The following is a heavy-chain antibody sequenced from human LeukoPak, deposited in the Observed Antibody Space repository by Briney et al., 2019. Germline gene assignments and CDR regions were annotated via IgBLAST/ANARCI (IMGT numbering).Heavy chain of an antibody. Sequence: PGGSLRLSCVASGFTFSDYYMSWIRQAPGKGLQYVSYISSSGTYANYANSVKGRFTISRDNAKNSLYLQMNSLRAEDTAVYHCARGDEYCSSTSCYAGPSYGLDVWGQGTTVTVSS. CDR1: GFTFSDYY. CDR3: ARGDEYCSSTSCYAGPSYGLDV. D-gene: IGHD2-2*01. V-gene: IGHV3-11*06. J-gene: IGHJ6*02. CDR2: ISSSGTYA.